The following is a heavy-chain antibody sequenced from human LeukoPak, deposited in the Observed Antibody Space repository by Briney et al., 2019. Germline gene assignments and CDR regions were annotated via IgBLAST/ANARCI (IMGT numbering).Heavy chain of an antibody. V-gene: IGHV1-2*02. Sequence: ASVKVSCKASGYTFTGYYIHWVRQAPGQGLEWLGWINPHTGDTYHAQKFQGRVTMTRDTSISTAYMELSRLRSDDAAVYYCARDYCSGGSCYSGLFDYWGQGTLVTVSS. CDR2: INPHTGDT. D-gene: IGHD2-15*01. J-gene: IGHJ4*02. CDR3: ARDYCSGGSCYSGLFDY. CDR1: GYTFTGYY.